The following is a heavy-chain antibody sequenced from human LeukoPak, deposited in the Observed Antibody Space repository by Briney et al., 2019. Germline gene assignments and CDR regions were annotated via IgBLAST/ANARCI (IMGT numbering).Heavy chain of an antibody. CDR2: IYSGGST. CDR3: ARDRYCSSTSCYWGIGWFDP. D-gene: IGHD2-2*01. CDR1: GFTFSSYA. V-gene: IGHV3-66*02. J-gene: IGHJ5*02. Sequence: GGSLRLSCAASGFTFSSYAMSWVRQAPGKGLEWVSVIYSGGSTYYADSVKGRFTISRDNSKNTLYLQMNSLRAGDTAVYYCARDRYCSSTSCYWGIGWFDPWGQGTLVTVSS.